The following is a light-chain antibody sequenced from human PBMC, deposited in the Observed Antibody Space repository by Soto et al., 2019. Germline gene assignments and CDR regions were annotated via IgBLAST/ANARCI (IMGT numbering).Light chain of an antibody. CDR2: GAS. J-gene: IGKJ5*01. CDR1: QSVHTF. V-gene: IGKV3-11*01. Sequence: EIVSTQSPDTLSLSPGELASPSCRASQSVHTFLAWYQQKPGQAPRLLIYGASTRATGVPARFSGSGSGTDFTLTISSLEPEDFAVYYCHQRSNWPPDTFGQGTRLEIK. CDR3: HQRSNWPPDT.